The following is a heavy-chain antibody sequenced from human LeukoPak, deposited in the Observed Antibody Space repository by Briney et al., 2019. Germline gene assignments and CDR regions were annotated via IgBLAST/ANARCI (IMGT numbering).Heavy chain of an antibody. CDR3: ARDAATSVGMPHY. Sequence: GGSLRLSCVASGYXFSSYGIHWVRQAPGKGLEWVAIIWSDGSTKYYAGSVKGRFTISRDNSKSTLYLQMNSLRAEDTAVYYCARDAATSVGMPHYWGQGTVVTVSS. D-gene: IGHD2-2*01. CDR1: GYXFSSYG. CDR2: IWSDGSTK. V-gene: IGHV3-33*01. J-gene: IGHJ4*02.